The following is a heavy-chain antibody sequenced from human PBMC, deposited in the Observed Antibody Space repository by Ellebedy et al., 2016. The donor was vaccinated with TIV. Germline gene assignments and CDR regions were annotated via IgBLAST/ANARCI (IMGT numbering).Heavy chain of an antibody. CDR2: ITESGGNT. D-gene: IGHD4-23*01. CDR1: GLTFSSHA. Sequence: GESLKIPCAASGLTFSSHAMNWVRQAPGKGLEWVSSITESGGNTYYADSVKGRFTISREHSKDTLYLQMNSLRAEDTAIYYCARDPVGVGPAFDVWGQGTMVTVSS. V-gene: IGHV3-23*01. CDR3: ARDPVGVGPAFDV. J-gene: IGHJ3*01.